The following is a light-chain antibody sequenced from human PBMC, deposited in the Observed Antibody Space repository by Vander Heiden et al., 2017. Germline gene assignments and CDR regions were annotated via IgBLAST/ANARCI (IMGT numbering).Light chain of an antibody. V-gene: IGKV1-5*01. Sequence: DIQMPQSPSTLSAFVGDRVTITCRASQSISSWLAWYQRKAGEAPNLLIYDASNLGSGVPSRFSGSGSGTEFTPTISSLQPDDFATYYCQQYSRPPITFGQGTRLEIK. CDR1: QSISSW. J-gene: IGKJ5*01. CDR2: DAS. CDR3: QQYSRPPIT.